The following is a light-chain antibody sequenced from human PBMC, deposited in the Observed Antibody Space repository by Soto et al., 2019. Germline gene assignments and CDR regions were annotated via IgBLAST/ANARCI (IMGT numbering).Light chain of an antibody. J-gene: IGLJ2*01. Sequence: QSVLTQSPQGLPAPGRRVTFPGHGAGSKIGNNYVSWYQQLPGTAPKLLIYDNNKRPSGIPDRFSGSKSGTSGTLDITGLQTGDEADYYCATWDGSLPGEVFGGGTKLTVL. V-gene: IGLV1-51*01. CDR1: GSKIGNNY. CDR3: ATWDGSLPGEV. CDR2: DNN.